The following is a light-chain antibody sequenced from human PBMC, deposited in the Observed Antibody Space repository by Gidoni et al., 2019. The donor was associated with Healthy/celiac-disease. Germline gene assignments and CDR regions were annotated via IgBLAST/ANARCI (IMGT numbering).Light chain of an antibody. CDR3: QQYNNWPPWT. CDR2: GAS. J-gene: IGKJ1*01. CDR1: QSLSSN. V-gene: IGKV3-15*01. Sequence: IVMTQSPATLSVSPGERATLSCRASQSLSSNFAWYQQKPGQAPRLLIYGASTRATGIPARFSGSGSGTEFTLTISSLQSEDFAVYYCQQYNNWPPWTFGQGTKVEIK.